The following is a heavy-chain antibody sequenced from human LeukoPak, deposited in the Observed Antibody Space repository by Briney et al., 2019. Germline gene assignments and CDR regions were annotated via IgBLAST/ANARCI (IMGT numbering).Heavy chain of an antibody. CDR1: GYTFSNYD. CDR3: ARASRTYFGDYLYYFDS. CDR2: MNPKSGNT. Sequence: ASVKVSCKASGYTFSNYDINWVRQATGQGLEWMGWMNPKSGNTGYAQNLQGRVTMTRNSSITTSYMELSSLRSEDAAVYYCARASRTYFGDYLYYFDSWGQGTLVIVSS. J-gene: IGHJ4*02. D-gene: IGHD4-17*01. V-gene: IGHV1-8*01.